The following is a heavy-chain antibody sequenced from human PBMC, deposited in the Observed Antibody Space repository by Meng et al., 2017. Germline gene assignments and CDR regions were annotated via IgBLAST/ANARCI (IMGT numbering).Heavy chain of an antibody. CDR3: ARGPNRWTGFDY. CDR1: GYTFTSYD. D-gene: IGHD3/OR15-3a*01. CDR2: MNPNSGNT. J-gene: IGHJ4*02. V-gene: IGHV1-8*01. Sequence: QVQRGQSGAEVKKPGASVKVSCKASGYTFTSYDINWVRQATGQGLEWMGWMNPNSGNTGYAQKFQGRVTMTRNTSISTAYMELSSLRSEDTAVYYCARGPNRWTGFDYWGQGTLVTVSS.